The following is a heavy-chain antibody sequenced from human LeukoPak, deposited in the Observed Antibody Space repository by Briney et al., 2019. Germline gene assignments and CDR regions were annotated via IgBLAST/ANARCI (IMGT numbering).Heavy chain of an antibody. CDR1: GFTFSSYG. V-gene: IGHV3-30*18. CDR3: AKDGSSGYYWGMDV. CDR2: ISYDGSDK. J-gene: IGHJ6*02. D-gene: IGHD3-22*01. Sequence: GRSLRLSCAAPGFTFSSYGMHWVRQAPGKGLEWVAVISYDGSDKYYADSVKGRFTISRDNSKNTLYLQMNSLRPEDTALYYCAKDGSSGYYWGMDVWGLGTTVTVSS.